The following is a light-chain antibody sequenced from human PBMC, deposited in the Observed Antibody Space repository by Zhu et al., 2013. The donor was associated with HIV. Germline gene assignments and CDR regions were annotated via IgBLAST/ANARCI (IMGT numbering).Light chain of an antibody. J-gene: IGKJ2*01. CDR1: QRVSSTY. Sequence: IVLTQSPGTLSLSPGDRVTLSCRASQRVSSTYVAWYQQKPGQAPRLLIYGASSRATGIPDRFSGSGSGTDFTLTISRLQPEDIAVYYCQQYGSAPYNFGQGTNLEIK. V-gene: IGKV3-20*01. CDR2: GAS. CDR3: QQYGSAPYN.